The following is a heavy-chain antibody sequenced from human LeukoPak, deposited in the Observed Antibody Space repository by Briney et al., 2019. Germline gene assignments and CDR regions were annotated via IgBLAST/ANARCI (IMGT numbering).Heavy chain of an antibody. J-gene: IGHJ4*02. Sequence: EASVKVSCKASGYTFTSYAMHWVRQAPGQRLEWMGWINAGNGNTKYSQKFQGRVTITRDTSASTAYMELSRLRSDDTAVYYCARDYCGGDCFPDYWGQGTLVTVSS. CDR1: GYTFTSYA. V-gene: IGHV1-3*01. D-gene: IGHD2-21*02. CDR3: ARDYCGGDCFPDY. CDR2: INAGNGNT.